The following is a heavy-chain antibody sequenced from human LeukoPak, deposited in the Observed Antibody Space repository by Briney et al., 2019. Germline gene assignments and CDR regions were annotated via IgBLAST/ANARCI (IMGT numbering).Heavy chain of an antibody. D-gene: IGHD6-19*01. V-gene: IGHV3-20*04. CDR1: GFTFDDYG. CDR2: INWNGGST. J-gene: IGHJ6*03. Sequence: GGSLRLSCATSGFTFDDYGMSWVRQAPGKGLEWVSGINWNGGSTGYADSVKGRFTISRDNAKNSLYLQMNSLRAEDTALYYCARARGWSLHYMDVWGKGTTVTVSS. CDR3: ARARGWSLHYMDV.